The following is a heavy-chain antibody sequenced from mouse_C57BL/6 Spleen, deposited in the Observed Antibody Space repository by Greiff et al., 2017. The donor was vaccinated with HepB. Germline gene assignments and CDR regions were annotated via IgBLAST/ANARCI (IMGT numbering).Heavy chain of an antibody. CDR3: AKKRGYDYDGYAMDY. J-gene: IGHJ4*01. Sequence: QVQLQQSGPGLVQPSQRLSITCTVSGFSLTSYGVHWVRQSPGKGLEWLGVIWRGGSTDYNAAFMSRLSITKDNSKSQVFFKMNSLQADDTAIYYCAKKRGYDYDGYAMDYWGQGTSVTVSS. CDR2: IWRGGST. CDR1: GFSLTSYG. V-gene: IGHV2-5*01. D-gene: IGHD2-4*01.